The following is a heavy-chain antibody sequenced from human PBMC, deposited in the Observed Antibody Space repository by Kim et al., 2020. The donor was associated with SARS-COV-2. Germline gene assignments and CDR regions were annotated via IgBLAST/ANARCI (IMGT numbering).Heavy chain of an antibody. CDR3: ASGTRRLDCYGMDV. V-gene: IGHV1-24*01. J-gene: IGHJ6*02. D-gene: IGHD2-15*01. Sequence: ASVKVSCKVSGYTFSELSMQWVRQAPGKGLEWMGGYNPEDGGTTYTQKFQGRVTMTEDTSTGTAYMELSSLRSEDTAMYFCASGTRRLDCYGMDVWGQGTTVTVSS. CDR1: GYTFSELS. CDR2: YNPEDGGT.